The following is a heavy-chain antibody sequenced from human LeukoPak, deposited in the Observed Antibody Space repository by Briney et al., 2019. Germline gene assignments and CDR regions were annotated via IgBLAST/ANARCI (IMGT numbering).Heavy chain of an antibody. CDR2: ISSSSSTI. Sequence: GGSLRLSCAASRFTFSSYSMNWVRQAPGKGLEWVSYISSSSSTIYYADSVKGRFTISRDNAKNSLYLQMNSLRDEDTAVYYCARDRAITIFGVAPTPFDYWGQGTLVTVSS. CDR3: ARDRAITIFGVAPTPFDY. D-gene: IGHD3-3*01. J-gene: IGHJ4*02. CDR1: RFTFSSYS. V-gene: IGHV3-48*02.